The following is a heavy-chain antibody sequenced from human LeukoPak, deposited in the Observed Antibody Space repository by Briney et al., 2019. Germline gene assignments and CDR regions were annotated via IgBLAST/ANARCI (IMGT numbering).Heavy chain of an antibody. V-gene: IGHV3-21*01. CDR2: ISPGGGPT. D-gene: IGHD6-13*01. CDR1: GFPFSSHG. J-gene: IGHJ4*02. CDR3: ARAPGIAAAAG. Sequence: GGTLRLSCAGSGFPFSSHGMNWVRQAPGKGLEWVSGISPGGGPTYYADSVKGRFTISRDNAKNSLYLQMNSLRAEDTAVYYCARAPGIAAAAGWGQGTLVTVSS.